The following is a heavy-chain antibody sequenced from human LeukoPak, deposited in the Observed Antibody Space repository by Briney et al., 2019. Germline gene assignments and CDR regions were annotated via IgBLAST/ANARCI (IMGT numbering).Heavy chain of an antibody. CDR1: GGSISNSNYY. CDR2: IYYSGST. D-gene: IGHD1-26*01. Sequence: PSETLSLTCTVSGGSISNSNYYWGWIRQPPGKGLEWIGSIYYSGSTYYNPSLKSRVTISVDTSKNQFSLKLSSVTAADTAAYFCARLAIVGATTGNLDYWGQGTLVTVSS. J-gene: IGHJ4*02. V-gene: IGHV4-39*01. CDR3: ARLAIVGATTGNLDY.